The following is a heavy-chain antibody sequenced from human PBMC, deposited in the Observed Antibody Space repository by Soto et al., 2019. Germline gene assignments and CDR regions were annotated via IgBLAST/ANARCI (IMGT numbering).Heavy chain of an antibody. V-gene: IGHV3-48*01. CDR2: ISSSSSTI. CDR3: ASEFITGTTGPEDY. J-gene: IGHJ4*02. Sequence: GGSLRLSCAASGFTFSSYSMNWVRQAPGKGLEWVSYISSSSSTIYYADSVKGRFTISRDNAKNSLYLQMNSLRAEDTAVYYCASEFITGTTGPEDYWGQGTLVTVSS. CDR1: GFTFSSYS. D-gene: IGHD1-7*01.